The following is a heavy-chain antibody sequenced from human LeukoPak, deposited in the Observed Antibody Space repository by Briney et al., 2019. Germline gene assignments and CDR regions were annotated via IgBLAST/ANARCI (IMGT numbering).Heavy chain of an antibody. V-gene: IGHV3-15*01. CDR2: IKSKTDGVTT. J-gene: IGHJ6*04. D-gene: IGHD2-2*01. CDR3: TTDTLGYCSSTSCYGSYYYYYYGMDV. Sequence: GGSLRLSCAASGFTFSNAWMSWVRQAPGKGLEWVGRIKSKTDGVTTDYAAPGKGRVTISRDDSKNTLYLQMNSLKNEDTAVYYCTTDTLGYCSSTSCYGSYYYYYYGMDVWGKGTTVTVSS. CDR1: GFTFSNAW.